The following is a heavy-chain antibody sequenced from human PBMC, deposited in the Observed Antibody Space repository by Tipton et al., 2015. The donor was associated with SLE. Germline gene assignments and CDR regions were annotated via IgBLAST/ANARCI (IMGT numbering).Heavy chain of an antibody. D-gene: IGHD2-2*01. CDR1: GDTIDGNTYF. Sequence: LSLTCTVSGDTIDGNTYFWDWIRQPPGKGLMLIGSISYSGATSYNPSLKSRVTISVDTSKNHFSLSLISVTAADTAVYYCARARRSSTTWGFWFDPWGQGTLVTVSS. CDR3: ARARRSSTTWGFWFDP. J-gene: IGHJ5*02. V-gene: IGHV4-39*07. CDR2: ISYSGAT.